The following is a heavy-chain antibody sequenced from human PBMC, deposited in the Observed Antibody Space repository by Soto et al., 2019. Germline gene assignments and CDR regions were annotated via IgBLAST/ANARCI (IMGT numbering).Heavy chain of an antibody. CDR3: ARGHNGLEV. CDR2: ISYNGGTI. J-gene: IGHJ6*02. CDR1: GLTFSDFY. Sequence: VQLVESGGDLVKPGGSLRLSCAASGLTFSDFYMSWVRQAPGKGLEWVSYISYNGGTIYYEDSVRGRFTISRDNAKNSLYLQMSSLRAEDTAIYYCARGHNGLEVWGQGTTVTVSS. V-gene: IGHV3-11*01.